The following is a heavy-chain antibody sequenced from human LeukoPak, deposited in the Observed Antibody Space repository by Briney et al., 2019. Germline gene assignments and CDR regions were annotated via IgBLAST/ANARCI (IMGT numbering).Heavy chain of an antibody. D-gene: IGHD3-10*01. CDR3: AKVNYYGSGSYHTPFDP. CDR1: GFTFSSYA. V-gene: IGHV3-23*01. CDR2: ISGSGGST. Sequence: PGGSLRLSCAASGFTFSSYAMSWVRQAPGKGLEWVSGISGSGGSTYYADSVKGRFTISRDNSKNTLYLQMNSLRAEDTAVYYCAKVNYYGSGSYHTPFDPWGQGTLVTV. J-gene: IGHJ5*02.